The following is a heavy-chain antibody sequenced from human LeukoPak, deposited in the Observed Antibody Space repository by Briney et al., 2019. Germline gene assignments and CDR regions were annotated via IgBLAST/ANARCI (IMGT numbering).Heavy chain of an antibody. CDR1: GFTFSSSS. CDR2: ISSSSSYT. J-gene: IGHJ4*02. D-gene: IGHD4-17*01. CDR3: ASSSGDFNFDY. Sequence: PGRSLRLSCAASGFTFSSSSMNCVRQAPGKGLEWVSSISSSSSYTYYADSVKGRFTISRDNSKNTLYLQMNSLRAEDTAVYYCASSSGDFNFDYWGQGTLVTVSS. V-gene: IGHV3-21*01.